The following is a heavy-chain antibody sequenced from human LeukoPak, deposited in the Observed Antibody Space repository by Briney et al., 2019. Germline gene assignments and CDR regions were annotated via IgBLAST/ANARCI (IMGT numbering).Heavy chain of an antibody. Sequence: SETLSLTCTVSGGSISSHYWSWIRQPPGKGLEWIGYIYYSGSTNYNPSLKSRVTISVDTSKNQFSLKLSSVTAADTAVYYCARGRADGVFDYWGQGTLVTVSS. J-gene: IGHJ4*02. D-gene: IGHD5-24*01. V-gene: IGHV4-59*11. CDR1: GGSISSHY. CDR3: ARGRADGVFDY. CDR2: IYYSGST.